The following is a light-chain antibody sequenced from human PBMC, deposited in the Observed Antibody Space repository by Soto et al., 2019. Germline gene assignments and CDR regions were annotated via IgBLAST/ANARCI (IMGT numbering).Light chain of an antibody. J-gene: IGKJ1*01. CDR3: HQYYSNPQT. CDR1: QSILYTSSKTNY. V-gene: IGKV4-1*01. Sequence: DIVMTQSPDSLAVSLGERATLNCKSSQSILYTSSKTNYSSWYQYKPGQPPKLLVYWASTRESGVPARFSGSGSETDFTLTISRLQAEDVAVYYCHQYYSNPQTFVQGTRVEIK. CDR2: WAS.